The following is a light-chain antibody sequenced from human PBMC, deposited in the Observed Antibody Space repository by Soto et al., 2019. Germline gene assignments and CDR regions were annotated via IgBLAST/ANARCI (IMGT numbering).Light chain of an antibody. V-gene: IGKV4-1*01. CDR3: QQYYSSPFT. CDR2: WAS. J-gene: IGKJ2*01. Sequence: DIVMTQSPDSLAVSLGERVTIHCKSSQSVLYSSNNRNYFAWYQQKPGQPPKLLIYWASTRESGVPDRFSGSGSGTDFTLTISSLQAADVAVYYCQQYYSSPFTFGHGTKLEI. CDR1: QSVLYSSNNRNY.